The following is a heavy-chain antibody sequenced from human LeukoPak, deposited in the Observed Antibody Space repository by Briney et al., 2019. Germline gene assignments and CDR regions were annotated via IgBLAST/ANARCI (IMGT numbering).Heavy chain of an antibody. J-gene: IGHJ4*02. V-gene: IGHV4-61*02. D-gene: IGHD1-7*01. CDR3: ARGELYGDLAY. CDR2: IYTSGST. CDR1: GGSISSGSYY. Sequence: SETLSLTCTVSGGSISSGSYYWSWIRQPAGKGLEWIGRIYTSGSTNYNPSLKSRVTISVDTSKNQFSLKLSSVTAADTAVYYCARGELYGDLAYWGQGTLVTVSS.